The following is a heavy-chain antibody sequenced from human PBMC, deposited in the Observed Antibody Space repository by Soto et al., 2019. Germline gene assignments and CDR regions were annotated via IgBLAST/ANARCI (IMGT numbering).Heavy chain of an antibody. CDR3: ARGIPVSGSFDY. D-gene: IGHD6-19*01. J-gene: IGHJ4*02. V-gene: IGHV4-31*03. Sequence: SETLSLTCTVSGDSIGRGGYYWTWIRQHPGRGLEWIAYIYTTGSTYYNPSLKSRVGIXXXXSXNXFXLXXXSVTXADTAVYYCARGIPVSGSFDYWGQGTLVTVS. CDR1: GDSIGRGGYY. CDR2: IYTTGST.